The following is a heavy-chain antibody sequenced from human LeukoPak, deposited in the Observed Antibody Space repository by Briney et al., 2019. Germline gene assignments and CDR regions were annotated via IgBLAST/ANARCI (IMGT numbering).Heavy chain of an antibody. CDR1: GFTFSSYS. V-gene: IGHV3-48*04. CDR3: ARDGVVVPAATDAFDI. J-gene: IGHJ3*02. Sequence: GGSLRLSCAASGFTFSSYSMNWVRQAPGKGLEGVSYISSSSSTIYYADSVKGRFTISRDNAKNSLYLQMNSLRAEDTAVYYCARDGVVVPAATDAFDIWGQGTMVTVSS. D-gene: IGHD2-2*01. CDR2: ISSSSSTI.